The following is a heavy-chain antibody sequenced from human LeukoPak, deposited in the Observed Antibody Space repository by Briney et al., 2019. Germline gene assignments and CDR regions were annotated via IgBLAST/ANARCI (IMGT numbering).Heavy chain of an antibody. CDR2: ISGYNDNT. Sequence: GASVKVSCKASGYTFSSYGISWVRQAPGQGLEWMGWISGYNDNTKYYAQKLQGRVTMTTDTSTSTAYMELRSLRSDDTAVYYCARVRKNDYGDYGGWFDPWGQGTLVTVSS. V-gene: IGHV1-18*01. J-gene: IGHJ5*02. D-gene: IGHD4-17*01. CDR3: ARVRKNDYGDYGGWFDP. CDR1: GYTFSSYG.